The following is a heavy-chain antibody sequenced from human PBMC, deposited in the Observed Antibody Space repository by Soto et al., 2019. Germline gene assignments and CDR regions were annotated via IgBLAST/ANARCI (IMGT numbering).Heavy chain of an antibody. J-gene: IGHJ4*02. Sequence: QVQLVESGGGVVQPGRSLRLSCAASGFTFSSYGMHWVRQAPGKGLEWVAVIWYDGSNKYYADSVKGRFTISRDNSKNTLYLQKNSLRAEDTAVYYCARERYYGSGPESVFDYWGQGTLVTVSS. V-gene: IGHV3-33*01. D-gene: IGHD3-10*01. CDR3: ARERYYGSGPESVFDY. CDR1: GFTFSSYG. CDR2: IWYDGSNK.